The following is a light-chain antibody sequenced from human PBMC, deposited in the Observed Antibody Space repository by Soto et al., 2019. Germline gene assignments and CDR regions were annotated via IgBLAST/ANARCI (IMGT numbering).Light chain of an antibody. V-gene: IGLV1-44*01. CDR1: SSNIGSNT. CDR2: SNN. Sequence: QSVLTQPPSASGTPGQRVTISCSGSSSNIGSNTVNWYQQLPGTAPKLLIYSNNERPSGVPDRFSGSKSGTSASLAISGIQSGDEADYYCATWDDSLNGVIFGGGTKLTVL. CDR3: ATWDDSLNGVI. J-gene: IGLJ2*01.